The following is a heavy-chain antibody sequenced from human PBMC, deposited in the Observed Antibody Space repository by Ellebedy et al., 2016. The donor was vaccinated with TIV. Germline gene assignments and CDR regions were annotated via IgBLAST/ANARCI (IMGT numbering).Heavy chain of an antibody. CDR3: AKDIGGGWYRWFDP. CDR1: GFTFSSYA. CDR2: ISGSGGST. D-gene: IGHD6-19*01. Sequence: GESLKISXAASGFTFSSYAMSWVRQAPGKGLEWVSAISGSGGSTYYADSVKGRFTISRDNSKNTLYLQMNSLRAEDTAVYYCAKDIGGGWYRWFDPWGQGTLVTVSS. J-gene: IGHJ5*02. V-gene: IGHV3-23*01.